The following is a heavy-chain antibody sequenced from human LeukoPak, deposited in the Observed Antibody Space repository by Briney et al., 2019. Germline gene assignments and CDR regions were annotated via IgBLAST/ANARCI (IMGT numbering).Heavy chain of an antibody. Sequence: GGSLRLSCAASGFTFSTYTMNGVPQPPGKGLEWVSGVSGRGGRTFYADSVKGRFTISRDNSKNTVYLQMNSLRVEDTAVYYCAKSSVGATVFDDWGQGTLVTVSS. D-gene: IGHD1-26*01. CDR2: VSGRGGRT. CDR1: GFTFSTYT. CDR3: AKSSVGATVFDD. V-gene: IGHV3-23*01. J-gene: IGHJ4*02.